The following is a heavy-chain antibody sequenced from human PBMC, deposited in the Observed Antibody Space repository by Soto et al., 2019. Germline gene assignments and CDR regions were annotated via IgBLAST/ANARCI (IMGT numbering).Heavy chain of an antibody. Sequence: VGSLRLSCAASGFTFSSYAMSWVRQAPGKGLEWVSAISGSGGSTYYADSVKGRFTISRDNSKNTLYLQMNSLRAEDTAVYYCAKILWSHSSSPPLVRDDYWGQGTLVTVSS. D-gene: IGHD2-21*01. V-gene: IGHV3-23*01. CDR1: GFTFSSYA. CDR3: AKILWSHSSSPPLVRDDY. CDR2: ISGSGGST. J-gene: IGHJ4*02.